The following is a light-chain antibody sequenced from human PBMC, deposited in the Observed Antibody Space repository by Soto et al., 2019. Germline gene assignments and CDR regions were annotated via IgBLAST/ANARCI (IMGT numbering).Light chain of an antibody. V-gene: IGLV2-11*01. CDR3: CSYADRSTPYV. J-gene: IGLJ1*01. Sequence: QSALTQPRSVSGSPGQSVTISCTGTSSDVGRYNYVSWYQQLPGKAPKLIIYDVTKRPSGVPDRFSGSKSGNTASLTISGLQADDEADYYCCSYADRSTPYVFGTGPRSPS. CDR2: DVT. CDR1: SSDVGRYNY.